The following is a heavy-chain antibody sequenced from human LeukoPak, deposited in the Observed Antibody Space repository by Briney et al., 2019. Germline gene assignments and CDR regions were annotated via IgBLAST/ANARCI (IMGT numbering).Heavy chain of an antibody. CDR3: ARRAADPHYLYMDV. V-gene: IGHV1-18*01. CDR2: ISAYNGNT. Sequence: GASVKVSCKASGYSFNTYYMNWVRQAPGQGLEWMGWISAYNGNTNYAQKLQGRVTMTTDTSTSTAYMELRSLGSDDTAVYYCARRAADPHYLYMDVWGNGTTVTVSS. D-gene: IGHD6-13*01. CDR1: GYSFNTYY. J-gene: IGHJ6*03.